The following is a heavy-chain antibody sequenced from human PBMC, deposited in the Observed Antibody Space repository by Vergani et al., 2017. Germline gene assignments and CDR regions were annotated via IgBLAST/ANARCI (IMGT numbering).Heavy chain of an antibody. Sequence: QVQLVEYGGGVVQPGTSLRLSCVVSGFALNRHAMYWVRQAPGKGLEWVVGISFDGTNEYYPDLVKGRFTISRDMAKNTLYLQVRSLRLEDTGVYHCVRDRGLCAGGRCYTEAWDYWGQGTPVTVSS. CDR3: VRDRGLCAGGRCYTEAWDY. J-gene: IGHJ4*02. V-gene: IGHV3-30-3*01. CDR1: GFALNRHA. D-gene: IGHD2-2*02. CDR2: ISFDGTNE.